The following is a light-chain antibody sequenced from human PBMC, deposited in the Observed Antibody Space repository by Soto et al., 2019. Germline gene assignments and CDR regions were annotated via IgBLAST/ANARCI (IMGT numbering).Light chain of an antibody. CDR1: QSIGSY. V-gene: IGKV1-39*01. CDR3: QQSYNVRSWT. J-gene: IGKJ1*01. Sequence: DRVTITCRASQSIGSYLNWYRQKPGKAPELLIYAASNLQREVPSRFRDSGSGTVFTLTITSLQPEDFASYYCQQSYNVRSWTFGQGTKVEIK. CDR2: AAS.